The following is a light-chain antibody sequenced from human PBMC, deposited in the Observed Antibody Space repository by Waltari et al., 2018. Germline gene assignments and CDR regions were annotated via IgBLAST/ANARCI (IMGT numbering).Light chain of an antibody. Sequence: DIQMTQSPSTLSASVGDRVTITCRASQSISRWLACYQQKPGKAPKLLIYKASSLESGVPSGFSGSGSGTEFTLTISSLRPDDFATYYCQQYNSFPYTFGQGTKLEIK. CDR3: QQYNSFPYT. V-gene: IGKV1-5*03. CDR2: KAS. J-gene: IGKJ2*01. CDR1: QSISRW.